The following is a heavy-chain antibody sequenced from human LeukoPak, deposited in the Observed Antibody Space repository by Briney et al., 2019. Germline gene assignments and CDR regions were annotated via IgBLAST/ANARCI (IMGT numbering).Heavy chain of an antibody. V-gene: IGHV3-53*01. Sequence: RTGGSLRLSCAASGFTVSSNYMSWVRQAPGKGLEWVSVIYSGGSTYYADSVKGRFTISRDNSKNTLYLQMNSLRAEDTAVYYCAAELDDDIMTGYSQPWGQGTLVTVSS. CDR3: AAELDDDIMTGYSQP. CDR2: IYSGGST. J-gene: IGHJ5*02. CDR1: GFTVSSNY. D-gene: IGHD3-9*01.